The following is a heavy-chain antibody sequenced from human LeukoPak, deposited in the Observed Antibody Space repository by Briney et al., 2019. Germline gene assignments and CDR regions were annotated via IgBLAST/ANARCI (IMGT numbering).Heavy chain of an antibody. V-gene: IGHV3-23*01. CDR1: GLTFSSYA. CDR2: ISGSGGST. CDR3: ARHDYVLGSYRYWHFQH. J-gene: IGHJ1*01. D-gene: IGHD3-16*02. Sequence: GGSLRLSCAASGLTFSSYAMSWVRQAPGKGLEWVSAISGSGGSTYYADSVKGRFTISRDNSKNTLYLQMNSLRAEDTAVYYCARHDYVLGSYRYWHFQHWGQGTLVTVSS.